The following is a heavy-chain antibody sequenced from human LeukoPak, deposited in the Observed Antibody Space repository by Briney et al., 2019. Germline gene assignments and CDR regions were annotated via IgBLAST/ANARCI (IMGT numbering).Heavy chain of an antibody. V-gene: IGHV3-23*01. Sequence: GGSLGLSCATSGFTFSNYDMSWVRQAPAKGLEWVSTVSGSGGSTYYADSVKGRFTIFRDNSKNTVFLQMNSLRAEDTAVYYCAKDGRYGLHPYIDNWGQGTLVTVSS. J-gene: IGHJ4*02. CDR1: GFTFSNYD. CDR3: AKDGRYGLHPYIDN. CDR2: VSGSGGST. D-gene: IGHD3-9*01.